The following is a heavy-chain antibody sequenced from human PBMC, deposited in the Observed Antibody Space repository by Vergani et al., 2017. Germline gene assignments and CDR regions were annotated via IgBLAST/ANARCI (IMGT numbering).Heavy chain of an antibody. CDR2: IRHDGIT. CDR3: AREVYCTNGVCFTFFDV. D-gene: IGHD2-8*01. Sequence: QAQLQQWGAGLFKPSGTLSLTFAIYGGSFNDYWWTWIRQPPGKGLEWVGEIRHDGITHYSPSLKSRVTISIDTSTHQFSLHLRSVTAADTAVYYCAREVYCTNGVCFTFFDVWGQGALVTVSS. J-gene: IGHJ4*02. V-gene: IGHV4-34*01. CDR1: GGSFNDYW.